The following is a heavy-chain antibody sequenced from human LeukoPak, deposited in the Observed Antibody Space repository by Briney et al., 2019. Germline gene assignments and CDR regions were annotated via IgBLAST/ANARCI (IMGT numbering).Heavy chain of an antibody. J-gene: IGHJ3*02. Sequence: SETLSLTCTVSGASVSRNWWSWVRQPPGKGLEWIGEIHHSGGTNYNLSLKSRVTMSLDNSNNHFSLKLSSVTAADTAVYYCAKDPLWFGEFDAFDIWGQGTMVTVSS. V-gene: IGHV4-4*02. CDR3: AKDPLWFGEFDAFDI. CDR1: GASVSRNW. D-gene: IGHD3-10*01. CDR2: IHHSGGT.